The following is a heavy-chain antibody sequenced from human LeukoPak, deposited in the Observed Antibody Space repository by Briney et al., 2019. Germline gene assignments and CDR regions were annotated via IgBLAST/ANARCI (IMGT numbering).Heavy chain of an antibody. CDR3: ARAVRDFWSGSNLPLDY. D-gene: IGHD3-3*01. CDR1: GDSVSSNSAA. V-gene: IGHV6-1*01. CDR2: TYYRSKWYN. J-gene: IGHJ4*02. Sequence: SQTLALTCAISGDSVSSNSAAWNWIRQSPSRGLEWLGRTYYRSKWYNDYAVSVKSRITINPDTSKNQFSLQLNSVTPEDTAVYYCARAVRDFWSGSNLPLDYWGQGTLVTVSS.